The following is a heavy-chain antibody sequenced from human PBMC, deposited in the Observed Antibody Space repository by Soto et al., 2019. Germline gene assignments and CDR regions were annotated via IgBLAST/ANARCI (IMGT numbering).Heavy chain of an antibody. CDR2: INPSGGST. V-gene: IGHV1-46*01. CDR1: GYTFTSYY. J-gene: IGHJ4*02. CDR3: ARDPALWSGYYGHFDY. Sequence: GASVKVSCKASGYTFTSYYMHWVRQAPGQGLEWMGIINPSGGSTSYAQKFQGRVTMTRDTSTSTVYMELSSLRSEDTAVYYCARDPALWSGYYGHFDYWGQGTLVTVSS. D-gene: IGHD3-3*01.